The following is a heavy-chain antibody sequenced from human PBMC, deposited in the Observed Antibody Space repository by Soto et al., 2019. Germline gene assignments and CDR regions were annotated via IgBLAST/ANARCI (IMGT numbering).Heavy chain of an antibody. Sequence: ASVKVSCKASGYTFTSYGISWVRQAPGQGLEWMGWISAYNANTNYAQKFQGRVTITRDTSASTAYMELSSLRSEDTAVYYCARAGRGWFDPWGQGTLVTVS. CDR3: ARAGRGWFDP. V-gene: IGHV1-18*01. CDR2: ISAYNANT. CDR1: GYTFTSYG. J-gene: IGHJ5*02.